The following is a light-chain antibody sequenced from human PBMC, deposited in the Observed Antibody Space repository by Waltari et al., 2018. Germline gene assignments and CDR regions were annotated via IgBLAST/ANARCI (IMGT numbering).Light chain of an antibody. CDR2: GNS. CDR3: QSYDSSLSGYV. Sequence: QSVLTQPPSVSGAPGQRVTISCTGSSSNIGAGYDVQWYQQLPGAAPKLHLYGNSSRPSGVPDRISGSKSGTSASLAITGLQAEDEADYYCQSYDSSLSGYVFGIGTKVTVL. V-gene: IGLV1-40*01. J-gene: IGLJ1*01. CDR1: SSNIGAGYD.